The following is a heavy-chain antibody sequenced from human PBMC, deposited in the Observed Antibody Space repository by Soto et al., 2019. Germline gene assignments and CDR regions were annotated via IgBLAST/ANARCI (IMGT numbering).Heavy chain of an antibody. V-gene: IGHV3-48*02. J-gene: IGHJ4*02. Sequence: EVQLVESGGGSVQPGGSLRLSCAASGFTFSTFSMNWVRQAPGRGLEWISYISGGGSPISYADSVKGRFTISRDNAKNSLYLQMDSLTDEDTAVYYCARDLGWAFDSWGQGTRVTVSS. D-gene: IGHD6-19*01. CDR1: GFTFSTFS. CDR2: ISGGGSPI. CDR3: ARDLGWAFDS.